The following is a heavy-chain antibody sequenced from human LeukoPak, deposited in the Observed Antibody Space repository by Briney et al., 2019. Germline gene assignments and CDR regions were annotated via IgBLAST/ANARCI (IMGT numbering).Heavy chain of an antibody. D-gene: IGHD3-22*01. CDR3: ASMEDSSGYYYPFDY. CDR2: IYYSGST. Sequence: PSETLSLTCTVSGGSISSGDYYWSWIRQPPGKGLEWIGYIYYSGSTYYNPSLKSRVTISVDTSKNQFSLKLSSVTAADTAVYYCASMEDSSGYYYPFDYWGQGTLVTVSS. CDR1: GGSISSGDYY. J-gene: IGHJ4*02. V-gene: IGHV4-30-4*01.